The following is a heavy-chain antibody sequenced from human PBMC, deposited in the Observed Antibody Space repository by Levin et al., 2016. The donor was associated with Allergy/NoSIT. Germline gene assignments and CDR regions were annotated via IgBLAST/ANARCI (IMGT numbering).Heavy chain of an antibody. CDR1: GYTFTSYY. CDR3: ARDILTGYYFGTNYYGMDV. Sequence: ASVKVSCKASGYTFTSYYMHWVRQAPGQGLEWMGIINPSGGSTSYAQKFQGRVTMTRDTSTSTVYMELSSLRSEDTAVYYCARDILTGYYFGTNYYGMDVWGQGTTVTVSS. D-gene: IGHD3-9*01. J-gene: IGHJ6*02. CDR2: INPSGGST. V-gene: IGHV1-46*01.